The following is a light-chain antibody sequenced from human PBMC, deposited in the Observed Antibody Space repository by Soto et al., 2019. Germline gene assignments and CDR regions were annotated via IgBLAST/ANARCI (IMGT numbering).Light chain of an antibody. Sequence: EIVLTQSPGTLSLSPGERATLSCRASQSVSNNYLAWYQQKPGQAPRLLIYGASSRATGVPDRISGRGSGTDFTFTISRLEPEDSAVYHCQQYGTSPWTFGQGTKVDIK. CDR1: QSVSNNY. J-gene: IGKJ1*01. V-gene: IGKV3-20*01. CDR2: GAS. CDR3: QQYGTSPWT.